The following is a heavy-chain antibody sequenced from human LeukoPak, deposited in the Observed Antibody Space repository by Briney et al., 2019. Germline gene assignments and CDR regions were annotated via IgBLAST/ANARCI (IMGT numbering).Heavy chain of an antibody. CDR2: IYPVDSDT. D-gene: IGHD3-22*01. Sequence: GESLKISCKGSGYSFTSYWIAWVRQVPGKGLEWIGVIYPVDSDTRYSPSFQGQVTISVDKSASTAYLQWSSLKASDTAMYYCAKTNYYETSGWASGLSPFDMWGRGTMVTVSS. J-gene: IGHJ3*02. V-gene: IGHV5-51*01. CDR1: GYSFTSYW. CDR3: AKTNYYETSGWASGLSPFDM.